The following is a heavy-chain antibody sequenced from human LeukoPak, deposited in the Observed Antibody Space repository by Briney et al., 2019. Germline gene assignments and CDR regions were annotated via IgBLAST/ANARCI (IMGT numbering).Heavy chain of an antibody. CDR3: ARGAISSWYED. J-gene: IGHJ4*02. CDR1: GFTVSSSY. V-gene: IGHV3-66*01. CDR2: LYSGGSI. Sequence: GGSLRLSCAGSGFTVSSSYMSWVRQAPGRGLEWVSVLYSGGSIFYADSVKGRFTISRDISKNMLYLQMNSLRADDTAVYYCARGAISSWYEDWGQGTLVTVSS. D-gene: IGHD6-13*01.